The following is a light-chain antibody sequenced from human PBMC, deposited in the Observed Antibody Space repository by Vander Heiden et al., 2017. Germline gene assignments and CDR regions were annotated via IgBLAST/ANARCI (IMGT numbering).Light chain of an antibody. CDR2: DAS. Sequence: IQLTQLSATLALSPGERATLSCRASQSVSSYLAWYQQKPGQAPRLLIYDASNRATGIPARFSGSGSGTDFTLTISSLEPEDFAVYYCQQRSNWPPYTFGQGTKLEIK. CDR1: QSVSSY. CDR3: QQRSNWPPYT. J-gene: IGKJ2*01. V-gene: IGKV3-11*01.